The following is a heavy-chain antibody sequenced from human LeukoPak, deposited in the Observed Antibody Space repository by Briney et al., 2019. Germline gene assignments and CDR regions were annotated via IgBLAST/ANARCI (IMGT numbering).Heavy chain of an antibody. CDR2: IYPGDSDT. V-gene: IGHV5-51*01. CDR3: ARHADYDILTGYYPYYYYYGMDV. D-gene: IGHD3-9*01. CDR1: GYSFTSYW. J-gene: IGHJ6*02. Sequence: GESLKISCKGSGYSFTSYWIGWVRQMPGKGLEWMGIIYPGDSDTRYSPSFQGQVTISADKSISTAYLQWSSLKASDTAMYYCARHADYDILTGYYPYYYYYGMDVWGQGTTVTVSS.